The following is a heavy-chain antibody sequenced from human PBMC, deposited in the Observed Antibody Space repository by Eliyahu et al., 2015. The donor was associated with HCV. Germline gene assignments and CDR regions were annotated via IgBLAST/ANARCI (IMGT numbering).Heavy chain of an antibody. CDR2: ISSSSSTI. CDR3: ARVSPYGSGSYPSDY. J-gene: IGHJ4*02. D-gene: IGHD3-10*01. V-gene: IGHV3-48*02. Sequence: EVQLVESGGGLVQPGGSLRLSCAAXGFXFXXYRMNWVRQAPGKGLEWVSYISSSSSTIYYADSVKGRFTISRDNAKNSLYLQMNSLRDEDTAVYYCARVSPYGSGSYPSDYWGQGTLVTVSS. CDR1: GFXFXXYR.